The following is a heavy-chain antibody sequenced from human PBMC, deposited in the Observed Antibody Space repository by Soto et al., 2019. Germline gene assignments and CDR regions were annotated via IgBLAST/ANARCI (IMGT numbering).Heavy chain of an antibody. CDR1: GITLSNYG. V-gene: IGHV3-30*03. Sequence: GGALRLSCAASGITLSNYGMHWVRQAPGKRLVWLAVISSDGSNTFYTDSVKGRLTISRDNSNSTLYLQMDSLRTEDTAVYFCAASXRGYNSGAHHAYYGMDIWGQGTTVTVSS. D-gene: IGHD5-12*01. J-gene: IGHJ6*02. CDR2: ISSDGSNT. CDR3: AASXRGYNSGAHHAYYGMDI.